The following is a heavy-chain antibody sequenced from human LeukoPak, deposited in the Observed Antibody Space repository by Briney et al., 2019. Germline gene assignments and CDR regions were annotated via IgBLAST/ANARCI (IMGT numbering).Heavy chain of an antibody. CDR2: IYNSVNT. CDR1: GDSISSSSYC. J-gene: IGHJ3*02. D-gene: IGHD5-12*01. V-gene: IGHV4-39*01. Sequence: SETLSLTCTVSGDSISSSSYCWDWIPQPPGKGLEWIGNIYNSVNTHYNPSLKTRITMSVDTSKNQFSLKLNSVTAADTGIYYCARHSRSAYTGYENAFDIWGQGTMVTVSS. CDR3: ARHSRSAYTGYENAFDI.